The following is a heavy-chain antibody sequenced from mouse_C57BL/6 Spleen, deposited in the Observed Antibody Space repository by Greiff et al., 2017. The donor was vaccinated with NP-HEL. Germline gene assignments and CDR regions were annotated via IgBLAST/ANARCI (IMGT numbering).Heavy chain of an antibody. Sequence: QVQLKESGPELVKPGASVKISCKASGYAFSSSWMNWVKQRRGKGLEWIGRIYPGDGDTNYNGKFKGKATLTADKSSSTAYMQLSSLTSEDSAVYFCARGGTTVGRTWFAYWGQGTLVTVSA. V-gene: IGHV1-82*01. CDR3: ARGGTTVGRTWFAY. D-gene: IGHD1-1*01. CDR1: GYAFSSSW. CDR2: IYPGDGDT. J-gene: IGHJ3*01.